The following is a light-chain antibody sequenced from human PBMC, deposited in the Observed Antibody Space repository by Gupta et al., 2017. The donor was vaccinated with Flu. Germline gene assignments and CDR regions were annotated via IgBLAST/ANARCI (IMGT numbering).Light chain of an antibody. CDR2: GNR. Sequence: QSVLTQPPSVSGAPGQRVTISCTGSSSNIGAGYDVHWYQQLPDTAPNLLLCGNRKRPSGVPARFSGSKSGTSASLAITGLQAEEEADYYCQSYDSSLSGLYVFGTGTKVTVL. J-gene: IGLJ1*01. CDR3: QSYDSSLSGLYV. V-gene: IGLV1-40*01. CDR1: SSNIGAGYD.